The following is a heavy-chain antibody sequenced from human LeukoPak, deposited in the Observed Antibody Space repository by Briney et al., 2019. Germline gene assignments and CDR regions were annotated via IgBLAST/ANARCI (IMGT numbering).Heavy chain of an antibody. CDR2: INGSGSHT. CDR1: GFTFVDYG. D-gene: IGHD6-13*01. Sequence: GGSLRLSCAASGFTFVDYGMSWIRQAPGKGLEWLSYINGSGSHTTYADSVKGRFTVSRDNAKNLLSVELNSLRDDEAAIYYCEEVGSTAEAGTPDYWGQGTLVTVSS. V-gene: IGHV3-11*06. CDR3: EEVGSTAEAGTPDY. J-gene: IGHJ4*02.